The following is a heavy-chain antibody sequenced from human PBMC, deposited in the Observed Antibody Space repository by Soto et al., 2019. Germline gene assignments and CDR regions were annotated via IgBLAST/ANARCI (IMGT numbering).Heavy chain of an antibody. Sequence: SETLSLTCAVYGGSFSGYYWSWIRQPPGKGLEWIGEINHSGSTNYNPSLKSRVTISVDTSKNQFSLKLSSVTAADTAVYYCARASPSYYYGSGRLGYYYGMDVWGQGTTVTVSS. J-gene: IGHJ6*02. D-gene: IGHD3-10*01. V-gene: IGHV4-34*01. CDR2: INHSGST. CDR1: GGSFSGYY. CDR3: ARASPSYYYGSGRLGYYYGMDV.